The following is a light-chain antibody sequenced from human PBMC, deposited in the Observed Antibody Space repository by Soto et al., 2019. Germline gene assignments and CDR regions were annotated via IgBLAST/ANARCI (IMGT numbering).Light chain of an antibody. CDR1: SSDVGGYNF. V-gene: IGLV2-8*01. J-gene: IGLJ2*01. CDR3: TSYAGSNIPVL. CDR2: DVT. Sequence: QSVLTQPPSASGSPGQSVTISCTGTSSDVGGYNFVSWYQQRPGKAPQLMIYDVTERPSGVPDRFSGSKSGNTASLTVSGLQGEDEADYYCTSYAGSNIPVLFGGGTKVTVL.